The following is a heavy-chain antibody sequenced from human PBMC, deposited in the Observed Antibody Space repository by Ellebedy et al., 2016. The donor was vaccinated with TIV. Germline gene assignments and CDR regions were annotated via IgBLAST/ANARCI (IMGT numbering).Heavy chain of an antibody. CDR1: GFIFSKAW. CDR2: TKSKIDGGAT. CDR3: ARQYSSGWPMS. Sequence: GESLKISCGGSGFIFSKAWMSWVRQAPGKGLEWVGLTKSKIDGGATDYAAPVKGRFTMSRDDSKNTLYLQVNNLKTEDTAVYYCARQYSSGWPMSWGQGTLVTVSS. V-gene: IGHV3-15*01. J-gene: IGHJ4*02. D-gene: IGHD6-19*01.